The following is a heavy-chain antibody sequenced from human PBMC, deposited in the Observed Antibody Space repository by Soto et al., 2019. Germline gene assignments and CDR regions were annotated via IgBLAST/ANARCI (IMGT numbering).Heavy chain of an antibody. J-gene: IGHJ4*02. CDR2: IRGTGET. CDR3: VGGGLSYFDY. Sequence: EVQVVESGGGLVQPGGSLRLSCAASGFPFSTFEMNWVRQAPGKGLEWLSYIRGTGETVYADSVRGRFTISRDNAKNSPYLQMSSPRHEDTGVYFCVGGGLSYFDYWGQGALVTVSS. CDR1: GFPFSTFE. D-gene: IGHD3-16*01. V-gene: IGHV3-48*03.